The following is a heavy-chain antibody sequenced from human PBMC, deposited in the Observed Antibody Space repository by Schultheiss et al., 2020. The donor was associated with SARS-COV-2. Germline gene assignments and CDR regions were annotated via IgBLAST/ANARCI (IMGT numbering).Heavy chain of an antibody. CDR1: GFIFSSYW. CDR3: AGGEGTQLLNGMDV. CDR2: IKSDASST. Sequence: GGSLRLSCAASGFIFSSYWMHWVRQVSGKGLVWVSRIKSDASSTMYADLAKGRFTISRDNAKNTLYLQMNSLRAEDTAVYYCAGGEGTQLLNGMDVWGQGTTVTVSS. D-gene: IGHD5-18*01. V-gene: IGHV3-74*03. J-gene: IGHJ6*02.